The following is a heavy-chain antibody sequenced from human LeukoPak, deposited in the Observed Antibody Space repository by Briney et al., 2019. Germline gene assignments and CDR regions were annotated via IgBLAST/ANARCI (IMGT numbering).Heavy chain of an antibody. V-gene: IGHV4-30-4*08. CDR2: IYYSGGT. Sequence: SQTLSLTCTVSGGSINSGDYCWTWIRQPPGKALEWIGYIYYSGGTYYNPSLKSRITISVDTSKNLFSLKLNSVTASDTAVYYCARGAIFGVVIIPLFDYWGQGTLVTVSS. CDR1: GGSINSGDYC. CDR3: ARGAIFGVVIIPLFDY. J-gene: IGHJ4*02. D-gene: IGHD3-3*01.